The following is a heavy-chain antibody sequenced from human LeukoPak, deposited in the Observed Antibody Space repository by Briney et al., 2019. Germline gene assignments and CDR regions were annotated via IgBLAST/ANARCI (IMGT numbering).Heavy chain of an antibody. CDR1: GDSVSSNSAA. D-gene: IGHD2-15*01. CDR2: TYYRSKWYN. CDR3: ARSVFGGYCSGGSCYSSTPRAFDP. Sequence: SQTLSLTCAISGDSVSSNSAAWNWIRQSPSRGLEWLGRTYYRSKWYNDYAVSVKSRITINPDTSKNQFSLQLNSVTPEDTAVYYCARSVFGGYCSGGSCYSSTPRAFDPWGQGTLVTVSS. J-gene: IGHJ5*02. V-gene: IGHV6-1*01.